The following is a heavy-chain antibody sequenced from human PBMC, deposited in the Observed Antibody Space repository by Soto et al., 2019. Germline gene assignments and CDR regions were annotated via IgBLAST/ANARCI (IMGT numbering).Heavy chain of an antibody. CDR1: GGSISSGGYY. Sequence: SETLSLTCTVSGGSISSGGYYWSWIRQHPGKGLEWIGYIYYSGSTYYNPSLKSRVTISVDTSKNQFSLKLSSVTAADTAVYYCARDQRYNWNYDYYYYGMDVWGQGTTVTVSS. J-gene: IGHJ6*02. CDR3: ARDQRYNWNYDYYYYGMDV. D-gene: IGHD1-7*01. CDR2: IYYSGST. V-gene: IGHV4-31*03.